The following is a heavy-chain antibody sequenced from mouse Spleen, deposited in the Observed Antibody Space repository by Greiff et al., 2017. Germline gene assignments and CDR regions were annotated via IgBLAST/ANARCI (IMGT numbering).Heavy chain of an antibody. Sequence: EVQRVESGGGLVKPGGSLKLSCAASGFTFSDYGMHWVRQAPEKGLEWVAYISSGSSTIYYADTVKGRFTISRDNAKNTLFLQMTSLRSEDTAMYYCAKTGTPFYYFDYWGQGTTLTVSS. V-gene: IGHV5-17*01. J-gene: IGHJ2*01. CDR3: AKTGTPFYYFDY. CDR2: ISSGSSTI. D-gene: IGHD4-1*01. CDR1: GFTFSDYG.